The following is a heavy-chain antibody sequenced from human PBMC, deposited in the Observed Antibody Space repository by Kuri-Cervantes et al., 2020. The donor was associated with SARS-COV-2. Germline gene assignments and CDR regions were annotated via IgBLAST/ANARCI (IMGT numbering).Heavy chain of an antibody. Sequence: SETLSLTCTVSGGSISSYYWSWIRQPPGKGLEWIGYIYYSGSTNYNPSLKSRVTISVDTSKNQFSLKLSSVTAADTAVYYCASSIKQWLLYWFFGLWGRGTLVTVSS. V-gene: IGHV4-59*01. CDR1: GGSISSYY. CDR2: IYYSGST. D-gene: IGHD6-19*01. J-gene: IGHJ2*01. CDR3: ASSIKQWLLYWFFGL.